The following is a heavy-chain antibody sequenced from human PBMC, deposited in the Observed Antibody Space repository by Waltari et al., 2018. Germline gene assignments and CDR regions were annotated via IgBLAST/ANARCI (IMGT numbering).Heavy chain of an antibody. CDR1: GDNFNTNG. J-gene: IGHJ4*02. Sequence: QLVQSGAEVKKPGSSAKISCTFSGDNFNTNGFNWVRQAPGQGLEWLGGIVPISETGNYAQKFQPRFTITADEATGTVHLELRSLTSEDTAVYYCAKERYHPVTGPDPYFDLWGQGTLVTVSS. V-gene: IGHV1-69*01. CDR2: IVPISETG. D-gene: IGHD2-21*02. CDR3: AKERYHPVTGPDPYFDL.